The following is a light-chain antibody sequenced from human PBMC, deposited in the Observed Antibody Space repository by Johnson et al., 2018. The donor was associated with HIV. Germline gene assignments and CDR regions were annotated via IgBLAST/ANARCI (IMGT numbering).Light chain of an antibody. CDR3: GTWDSSLSAGIYV. CDR1: SSNIGNNY. CDR2: DNN. V-gene: IGLV1-51*01. J-gene: IGLJ1*01. Sequence: QSVLTQPPSVSAAPGQKVTISCSGSSSNIGNNYVSWYQQLPGTAPKLLIYDNNKRPSGIPDRFSGSKSGTSATLGITGLQTGDEADYYCGTWDSSLSAGIYVFGTETKVTVL.